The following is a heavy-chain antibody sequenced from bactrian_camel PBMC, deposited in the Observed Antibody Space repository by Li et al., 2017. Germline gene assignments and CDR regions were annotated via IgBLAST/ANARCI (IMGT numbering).Heavy chain of an antibody. CDR1: GLTYC. V-gene: IGHV3S54*01. J-gene: IGHJ6*01. D-gene: IGHD5*01. Sequence: HVQLVESGGGSVQAGRSLRLACRASGLTYCMAWFRQAPGKQREGVASLITSSSDTYYADSMKDRFTISRDNDKNTVYLEMDRLKSEDTALYYCATASSTAVIYSWGQGTQVTVS. CDR2: LITSSSDT. CDR3: ATASSTAVIYS.